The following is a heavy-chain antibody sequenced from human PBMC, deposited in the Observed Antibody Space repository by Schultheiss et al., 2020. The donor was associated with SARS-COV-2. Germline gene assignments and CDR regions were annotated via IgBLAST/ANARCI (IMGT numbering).Heavy chain of an antibody. CDR3: ARDRYDFWSGYVSYWYFDL. D-gene: IGHD3-3*01. Sequence: SVKVSCKASGYTSMDYGISWARQAPGQGLEWMGWIIPIFGTANYAQKFQGRVTITADESTSTAYMELSSLRSEDTAVYYCARDRYDFWSGYVSYWYFDLWGRGTLVTVSS. J-gene: IGHJ2*01. V-gene: IGHV1-69*13. CDR2: IIPIFGTA. CDR1: GYTSMDYG.